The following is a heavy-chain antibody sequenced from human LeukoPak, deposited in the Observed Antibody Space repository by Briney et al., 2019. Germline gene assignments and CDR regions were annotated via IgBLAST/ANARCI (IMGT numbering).Heavy chain of an antibody. D-gene: IGHD4-23*01. J-gene: IGHJ4*02. CDR1: GFTFSTYW. V-gene: IGHV3-7*01. CDR3: AREGSKLTRRGFDY. CDR2: IKQDGSEK. Sequence: GGSLRLSRSASGFTFSTYWMSWVRQAPGKGLEWVANIKQDGSEKYYVDSVKGRFTISRDNAKNSLYLQMNSLRAEDTAVYYCAREGSKLTRRGFDYWGQGTLVTVSS.